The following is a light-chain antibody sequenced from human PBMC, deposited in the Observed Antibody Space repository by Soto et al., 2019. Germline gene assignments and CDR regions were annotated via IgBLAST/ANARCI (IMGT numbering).Light chain of an antibody. CDR1: TTDIDNYD. CDR3: AAWDDSLSGRV. J-gene: IGLJ3*02. CDR2: SNN. V-gene: IGLV1-47*02. Sequence: QSALTQPPSVSGSPGQSVTISCTATTTDIDNYDSVSWYQQAPGTAPKLLIYSNNQRPSGVPDRFSGSKSGTSASLAISGLRSEDEADYYCAAWDDSLSGRVFGGGTKLTVL.